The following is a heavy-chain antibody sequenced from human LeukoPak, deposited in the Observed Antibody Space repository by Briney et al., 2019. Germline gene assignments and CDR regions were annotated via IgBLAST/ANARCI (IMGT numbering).Heavy chain of an antibody. CDR2: IYHSGST. CDR1: GYSISSGYY. Sequence: SETLSLTCAVSGYSISSGYYWGWIRQPPGKGLEWIGSIYHSGSTYYNPSLKSRVTISVDTSKNQFSLKLSSVTAADTAVYYCAKSSREYYYDSSGPIDIWGQGTMVTVSS. D-gene: IGHD3-22*01. V-gene: IGHV4-38-2*01. J-gene: IGHJ3*02. CDR3: AKSSREYYYDSSGPIDI.